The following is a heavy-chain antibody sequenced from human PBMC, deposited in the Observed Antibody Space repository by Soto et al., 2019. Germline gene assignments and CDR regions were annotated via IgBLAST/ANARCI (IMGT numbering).Heavy chain of an antibody. CDR3: EKVSSIAARPDAFDI. D-gene: IGHD6-6*01. V-gene: IGHV1-2*04. CDR1: GYTFTGYY. Sequence: ASVKVSCKASGYTFTGYYMHWVRQAPGQGLEWMGWINPNSGGTNYAQKFQGWVTMTKDTTISTAYMEMSRLRSDDTVVYYCEKVSSIAARPDAFDIWGQGTMVTVSS. J-gene: IGHJ3*02. CDR2: INPNSGGT.